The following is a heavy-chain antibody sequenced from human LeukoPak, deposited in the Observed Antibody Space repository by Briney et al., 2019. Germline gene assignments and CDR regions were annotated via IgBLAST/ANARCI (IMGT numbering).Heavy chain of an antibody. J-gene: IGHJ6*03. D-gene: IGHD6-19*01. V-gene: IGHV4-39*01. CDR1: GVSIYDSSYD. CDR2: IYYSGST. CDR3: AIHRNQWLVFEYYYYYRHV. Sequence: SETLSLTCTVSGVSIYDSSYDRDWIRQPPGKGLEWIGSIYYSGSTYYNPSLKSRVTISVDASKNQFSLKLSSVTAPDAAVYSCAIHRNQWLVFEYYYYYRHVWAKGTWVTVSS.